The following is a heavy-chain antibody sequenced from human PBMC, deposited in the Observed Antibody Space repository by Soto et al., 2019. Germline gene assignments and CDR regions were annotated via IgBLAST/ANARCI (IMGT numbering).Heavy chain of an antibody. CDR1: GFTFSSYA. Sequence: VHLLESGGGLVQPGGFLRLSCAASGFTFSSYAMTWVRQAPGKGPEWVAGINNSGDETHYAASVRGRFTISRDNSKRTLYLQLGSLRAEDTALYFCSKGVYSVDYWGQGALVTVSS. CDR2: INNSGDET. CDR3: SKGVYSVDY. J-gene: IGHJ4*02. D-gene: IGHD2-15*01. V-gene: IGHV3-23*01.